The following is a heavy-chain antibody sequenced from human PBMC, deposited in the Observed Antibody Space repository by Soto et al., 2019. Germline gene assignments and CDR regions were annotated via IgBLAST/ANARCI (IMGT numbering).Heavy chain of an antibody. J-gene: IGHJ4*01. CDR2: INPGNGNT. D-gene: IGHD6-13*01. CDR3: ARGTLTISWY. CDR1: GYIFTTYG. Sequence: QVQLVQSGAEVKKPGASVKVSCKASGYIFTTYGLHWVRQAPGQRLEWMGWINPGNGNTNYSQKFQDRLTITRDTSATTDYMELSSLSSEDTAVYYCARGTLTISWYWGQGTPVNVSS. V-gene: IGHV1-3*01.